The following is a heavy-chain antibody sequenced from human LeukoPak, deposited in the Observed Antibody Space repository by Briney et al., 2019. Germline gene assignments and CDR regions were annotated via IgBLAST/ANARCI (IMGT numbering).Heavy chain of an antibody. CDR2: IYRSGST. CDR3: ARDVRYSGYDLGTDY. CDR1: GYSISSGYY. J-gene: IGHJ4*02. V-gene: IGHV4-38-2*02. D-gene: IGHD5-12*01. Sequence: PSETLSLTCAVSGYSISSGYYWGWIRQPPGKGLEWIGSIYRSGSTYYNPSLKSRVTISVDTSKNQFSLKLSSVTAADTAVYYCARDVRYSGYDLGTDYWGQGTLVTVSS.